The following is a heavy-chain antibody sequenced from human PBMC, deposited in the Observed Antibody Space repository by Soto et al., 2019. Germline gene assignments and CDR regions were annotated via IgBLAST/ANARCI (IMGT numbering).Heavy chain of an antibody. CDR2: ITDNGGDA. Sequence: GGSLRLSCAASGFNFITYSLSWVRQAPGEGLQWVATITDNGGDAKYADSVRGRFVISRDNSKKTLYLQMTSLTAEDSAMYFCARASTESYPGSPIFDFWGRGTLLTVSS. V-gene: IGHV3-23*01. CDR3: ARASTESYPGSPIFDF. D-gene: IGHD3-10*01. J-gene: IGHJ4*02. CDR1: GFNFITYS.